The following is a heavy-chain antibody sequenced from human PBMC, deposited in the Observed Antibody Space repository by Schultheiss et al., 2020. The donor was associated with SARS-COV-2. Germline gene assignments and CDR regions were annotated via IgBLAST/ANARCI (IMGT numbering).Heavy chain of an antibody. V-gene: IGHV1-18*04. CDR1: GYSFTDYG. CDR2: INPNSGGT. Sequence: ASVKVSCKASGYSFTDYGISWVRQAPGQGLEWMGWINPNSGGTNYAQKFQGWVTMTTDTSSSTAYLELRSLRPDDTAVYYCARDSGRQLGVWGQGTKVTVSS. J-gene: IGHJ6*02. D-gene: IGHD3-10*01. CDR3: ARDSGRQLGV.